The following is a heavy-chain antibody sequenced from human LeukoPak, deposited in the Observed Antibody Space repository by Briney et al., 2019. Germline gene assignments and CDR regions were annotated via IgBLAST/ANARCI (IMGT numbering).Heavy chain of an antibody. CDR1: GYTFTSYY. V-gene: IGHV1-46*01. CDR3: ARDRPYYNILTGYVHDAFGI. J-gene: IGHJ3*02. Sequence: GASVKVSCKASGYTFTSYYMYWVRQAPGQGLEWMGMINPYDGGTTYAQKFQGRVTVTRDTSTSTVYMDLSGLRSEDTAVYFCARDRPYYNILTGYVHDAFGIWGQGTMVTVSS. D-gene: IGHD3-9*01. CDR2: INPYDGGT.